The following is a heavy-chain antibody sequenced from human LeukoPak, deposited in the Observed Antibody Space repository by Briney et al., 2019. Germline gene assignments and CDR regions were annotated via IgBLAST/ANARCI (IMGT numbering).Heavy chain of an antibody. J-gene: IGHJ3*02. Sequence: SETLSLTCTVSGGSINSGYYYWTWIRQPPGKGLEWIGYIYYSGSTYYNPSLKSRVTISVDTSKNQFSLKLSSVTAADTAVYYCARRYCTSTSCYDAFDIWGQGTTVTVSS. CDR2: IYYSGST. V-gene: IGHV4-30-4*08. CDR3: ARRYCTSTSCYDAFDI. CDR1: GGSINSGYYY. D-gene: IGHD2-2*01.